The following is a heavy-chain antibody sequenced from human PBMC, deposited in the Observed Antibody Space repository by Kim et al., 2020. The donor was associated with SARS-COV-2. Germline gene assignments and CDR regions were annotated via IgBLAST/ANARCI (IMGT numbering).Heavy chain of an antibody. CDR2: IWYDGSNK. V-gene: IGHV3-33*08. D-gene: IGHD3-10*01. Sequence: GGSLRLSCAASGFTFSSYGMHWVRQAPGKGLEWVAVIWYDGSNKYYADSVKGRFTISRDNSKNTLYLQMNSLRAEDTAVYYCARTQYDEFWFGDSGMGDYWGQGTLVTVSS. CDR3: ARTQYDEFWFGDSGMGDY. J-gene: IGHJ4*02. CDR1: GFTFSSYG.